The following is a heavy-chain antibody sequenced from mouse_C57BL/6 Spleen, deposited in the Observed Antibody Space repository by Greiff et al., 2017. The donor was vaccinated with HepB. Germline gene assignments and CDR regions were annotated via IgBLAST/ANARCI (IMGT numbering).Heavy chain of an antibody. V-gene: IGHV1-61*01. Sequence: QVQLQQPGAELVRPGSSVKLSCKASGYTFTSYWMDWVKQRPGQGLEWIGNIYPSDSETHYNQKFKDKATLTVDKSSSTAYMQLSSLTSEDSAVYYCARGRGNYYAMDYWGQGTSVTVSS. CDR3: ARGRGNYYAMDY. D-gene: IGHD1-1*01. CDR2: IYPSDSET. J-gene: IGHJ4*01. CDR1: GYTFTSYW.